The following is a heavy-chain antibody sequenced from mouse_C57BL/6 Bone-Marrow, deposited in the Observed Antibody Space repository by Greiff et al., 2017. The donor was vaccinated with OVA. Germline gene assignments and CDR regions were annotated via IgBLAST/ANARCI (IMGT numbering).Heavy chain of an antibody. J-gene: IGHJ2*01. D-gene: IGHD2-3*01. CDR2: ISDGGSYT. CDR1: GFTFSSYA. Sequence: EVQLVESGGGLVKPGGSLKLSCAASGFTFSSYAMSWVRQTPGKRLEWVATISDGGSYTYYPDNVKGRFTISRDNAKNNLYLQMSHLKSEDTAMYYGARSMVTIDYWGQGTTLTVSA. CDR3: ARSMVTIDY. V-gene: IGHV5-4*01.